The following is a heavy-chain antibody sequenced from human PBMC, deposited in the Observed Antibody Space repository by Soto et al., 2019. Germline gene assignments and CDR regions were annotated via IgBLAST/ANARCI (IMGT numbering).Heavy chain of an antibody. CDR1: GFTFSDYY. Sequence: VQLVESGGGLVNPGGALRLSCTASGFTFSDYYMAWIRQAPGKGLEWVSYISSSSTTTNFADSVRGRFTISRDDAKNSLYLQMINLRVEDTAVYYCVRDSGGTFDYWGQGTLVTVSS. J-gene: IGHJ4*02. V-gene: IGHV3-11*05. D-gene: IGHD2-15*01. CDR3: VRDSGGTFDY. CDR2: ISSSSTTT.